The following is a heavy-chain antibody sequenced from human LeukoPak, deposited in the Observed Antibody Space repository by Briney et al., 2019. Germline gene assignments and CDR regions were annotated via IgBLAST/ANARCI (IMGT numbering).Heavy chain of an antibody. D-gene: IGHD2-21*02. Sequence: ASVKVSCKASGYTFTGYYMHWVRQAPGQGLEWMGRINPNSGGTNYAQKFQGRVTMTRDTSISTAYMELSRLRSDDTAVYYCARAPLYCGGDCWFDPWGQGTLVTVSS. CDR3: ARAPLYCGGDCWFDP. CDR1: GYTFTGYY. CDR2: INPNSGGT. V-gene: IGHV1-2*06. J-gene: IGHJ5*02.